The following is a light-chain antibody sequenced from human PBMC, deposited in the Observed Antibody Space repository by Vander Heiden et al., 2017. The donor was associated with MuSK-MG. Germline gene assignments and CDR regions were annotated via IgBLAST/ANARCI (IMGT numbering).Light chain of an antibody. CDR1: QSLLHSSNNKND. V-gene: IGKV4-1*01. CDR2: WAS. J-gene: IGKJ4*01. CDR3: QQYSTVPLT. Sequence: ENLMNQSRDSLAMSLGKRATINCNSRQSLLHSSNNKNDLGWYQQKPGQPPKLLIYWASIRESGVPARFSGSGSGTDFTLTISSLLAEDVAFYYCQQYSTVPLTFGGGNKVEI.